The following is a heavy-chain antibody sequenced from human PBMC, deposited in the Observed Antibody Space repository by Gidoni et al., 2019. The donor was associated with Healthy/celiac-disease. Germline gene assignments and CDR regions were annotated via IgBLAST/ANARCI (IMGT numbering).Heavy chain of an antibody. V-gene: IGHV3-48*01. J-gene: IGHJ6*02. Sequence: EVQLVASGGGLVQPGGSLRLSCDASGFTFRSYSMNWVRQAPGKGLEWVSYISSSSSTRYYADSVKGRFTIARDKAKNSLYLQMNSLRAEDTAVYYCARDYGETGYYYGMVVWGQGTTVTVSS. CDR3: ARDYGETGYYYGMVV. CDR2: ISSSSSTR. CDR1: GFTFRSYS. D-gene: IGHD4-17*01.